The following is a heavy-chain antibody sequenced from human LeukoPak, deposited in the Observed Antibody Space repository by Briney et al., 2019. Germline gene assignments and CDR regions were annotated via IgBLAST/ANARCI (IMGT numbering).Heavy chain of an antibody. CDR2: ISSSSSTI. CDR3: AKVQSWAVAGKRSSYYFDY. CDR1: GFTFSSYS. D-gene: IGHD6-19*01. J-gene: IGHJ4*02. Sequence: GGSLRLSCAASGFTFSSYSMNWVRQAPGKGLEWVSYISSSSSTIYYADSVKGRFTISRDNSKNTLYLQMNSLRAEDTAVYYCAKVQSWAVAGKRSSYYFDYWGQGTLVTVSS. V-gene: IGHV3-48*01.